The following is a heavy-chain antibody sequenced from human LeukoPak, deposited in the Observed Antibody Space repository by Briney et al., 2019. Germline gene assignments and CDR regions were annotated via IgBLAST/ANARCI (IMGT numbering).Heavy chain of an antibody. J-gene: IGHJ4*02. CDR3: IRDEALWRLDY. Sequence: GGSLRLSCAASGFTFSNHWMHWVRQAPGKGLVWVSRIDERGTKAMYADSVKGRFSISKDNAKNTVNLQMNGLRAEDTGVYYCIRDEALWRLDYWGQGTLVTVSS. CDR1: GFTFSNHW. CDR2: IDERGTKA. V-gene: IGHV3-74*03. D-gene: IGHD2-21*01.